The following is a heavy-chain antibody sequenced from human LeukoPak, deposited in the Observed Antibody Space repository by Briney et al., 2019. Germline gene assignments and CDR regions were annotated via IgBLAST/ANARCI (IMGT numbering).Heavy chain of an antibody. J-gene: IGHJ3*02. CDR2: ISSSSSYI. Sequence: GGSLRLSCVASGFTFSSYAMSWVRQAPGKGLEWVSSISSSSSYIYYADSVKGRFTISRDNAKNSLYLQMNSLRAEDTAVYYCGADSSGYVDAFDIWGQGTMVTVSS. CDR3: GADSSGYVDAFDI. V-gene: IGHV3-21*01. CDR1: GFTFSSYA. D-gene: IGHD3-22*01.